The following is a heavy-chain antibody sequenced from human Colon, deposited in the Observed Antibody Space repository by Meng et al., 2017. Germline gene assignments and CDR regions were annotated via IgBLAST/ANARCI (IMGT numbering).Heavy chain of an antibody. J-gene: IGHJ6*02. V-gene: IGHV1-3*01. CDR3: ARCIAGYYYYYYGMDV. CDR1: GYTFTSYA. Sequence: ASVKVSCKASGYTFTSYAMHWVRQAPGQRREWMGWINAGNGNTKYSQKFQGRVTITRDTSASTAYMELSSLRSEDTAVYYCARCIAGYYYYYYGMDVWGQGTTVTVSS. D-gene: IGHD1-20*01. CDR2: INAGNGNT.